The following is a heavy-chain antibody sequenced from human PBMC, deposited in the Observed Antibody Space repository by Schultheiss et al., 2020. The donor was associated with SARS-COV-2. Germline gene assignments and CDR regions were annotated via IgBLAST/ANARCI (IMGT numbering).Heavy chain of an antibody. J-gene: IGHJ6*02. CDR1: GFTFSSYA. CDR2: ISSSGITI. Sequence: GGSLRLSCAASGFTFSSYAMSWVRQAPGKGLEWVSYISSSGITIYYADSVKGRFTISRDNAKNSLYLQMNSLRAEDTAVYYCARDEVGMDVWGQGTTVTVSS. CDR3: ARDEVGMDV. V-gene: IGHV3-48*04.